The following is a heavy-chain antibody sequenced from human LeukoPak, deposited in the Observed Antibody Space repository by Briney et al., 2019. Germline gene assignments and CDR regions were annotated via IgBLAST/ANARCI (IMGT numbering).Heavy chain of an antibody. Sequence: GGSLRLSCATSGFTFSSYAMHWVRQAPGKGLEWVAVISYDGSNKYYADSVKGRFTISRDNSKNTLYLQMNSLRAEDTAVYYCARGTPSSSGWLYYGMDVWGQGTTVTVSS. CDR3: ARGTPSSSGWLYYGMDV. J-gene: IGHJ6*02. D-gene: IGHD6-19*01. CDR1: GFTFSSYA. V-gene: IGHV3-30-3*01. CDR2: ISYDGSNK.